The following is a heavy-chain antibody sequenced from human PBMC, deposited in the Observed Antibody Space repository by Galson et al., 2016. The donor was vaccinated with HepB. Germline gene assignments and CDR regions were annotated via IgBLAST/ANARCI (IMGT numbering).Heavy chain of an antibody. CDR3: ARGRRVRGVHTRFNWIDP. CDR1: GGSFGGYY. J-gene: IGHJ5*02. Sequence: SETLSLTCAVYGGSFGGYYWTWIRQPPGKGLEWIGEINESGNTKYIPSLKSRITISVDTSKNQFSLKLSYVTAADTAVYYCARGRRVRGVHTRFNWIDPWGQGSLVTVSS. CDR2: INESGNT. D-gene: IGHD3-10*01. V-gene: IGHV4-34*01.